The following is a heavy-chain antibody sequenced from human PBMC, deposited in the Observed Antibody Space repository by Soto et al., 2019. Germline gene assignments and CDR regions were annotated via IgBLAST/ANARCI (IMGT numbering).Heavy chain of an antibody. CDR1: GGTFSKYK. Sequence: QVQLVQSGAEVKKPGSSVRVSCKASGGTFSKYKITWVRQAPGQGLEWMGGIIPVFGTANYAQKFQGRVTITADESTSTAYMGVSSLRSDDTAVYYCARDCSGGGCVSDHHFYFGMDVWGQGTTVPVSS. CDR3: ARDCSGGGCVSDHHFYFGMDV. CDR2: IIPVFGTA. J-gene: IGHJ6*02. V-gene: IGHV1-69*12. D-gene: IGHD2-15*01.